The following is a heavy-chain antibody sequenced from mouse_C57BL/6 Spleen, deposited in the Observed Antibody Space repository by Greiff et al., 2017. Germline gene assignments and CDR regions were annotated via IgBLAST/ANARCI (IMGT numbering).Heavy chain of an antibody. Sequence: VQLQESGPELVKPGASVKISCKASGYAFSSSWMNWVKQRPGKGLEWIGRIYPGDGDTNYNGKFKGKATLTADKSSSTAYMQLSSLTSEDSAVYFCALLGFDYWGQGTTLTVSS. CDR1: GYAFSSSW. CDR3: ALLGFDY. J-gene: IGHJ2*01. CDR2: IYPGDGDT. D-gene: IGHD4-1*01. V-gene: IGHV1-82*01.